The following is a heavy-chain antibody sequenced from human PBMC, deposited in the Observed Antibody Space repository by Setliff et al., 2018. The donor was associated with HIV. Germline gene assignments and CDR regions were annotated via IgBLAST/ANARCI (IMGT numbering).Heavy chain of an antibody. V-gene: IGHV1-3*01. J-gene: IGHJ6*03. CDR1: GYTFTSYA. CDR2: IKAGNGNT. Sequence: ASVKVSCKASGYTFTSYAMHWVRQAPGQRLEWMGWIKAGNGNTKYSQEFQGRVTITRDTSASTAYMELSSLRSDDTAVYYCARGRNYDSSGYGDYYYYMDVWGKGTTVT. CDR3: ARGRNYDSSGYGDYYYYMDV. D-gene: IGHD3-22*01.